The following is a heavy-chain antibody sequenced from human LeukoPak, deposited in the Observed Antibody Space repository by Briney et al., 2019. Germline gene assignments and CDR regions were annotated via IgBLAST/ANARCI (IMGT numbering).Heavy chain of an antibody. CDR3: ARCSTSYVWYFDL. J-gene: IGHJ2*01. CDR1: GGSISSGGYY. V-gene: IGHV4-61*08. D-gene: IGHD2-2*01. CDR2: IYYSGST. Sequence: SQTLSLACTVSGGSISSGGYYWSWIRQPPGKGLEWIGYIYYSGSTNYNPSLKSRVTISVDTSKNQFSLKLSSVPAADTAVYYCARCSTSYVWYFDLWGRGTLVTVSS.